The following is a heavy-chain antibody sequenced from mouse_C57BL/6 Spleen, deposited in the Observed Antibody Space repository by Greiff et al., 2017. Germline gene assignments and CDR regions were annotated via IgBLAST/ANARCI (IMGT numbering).Heavy chain of an antibody. J-gene: IGHJ2*01. Sequence: QVQLQESGAELVRPGASVTLSCKASGYTFTDYEMHWVKQTPVHGLEWIGAIDPETGGTAYNQKFKGKAILTADKSSSTAYMELRSLTSEDSAVYYCTRRDYDYDVAYFDYWGQGTTLTVSS. CDR2: IDPETGGT. CDR1: GYTFTDYE. V-gene: IGHV1-15*01. D-gene: IGHD2-4*01. CDR3: TRRDYDYDVAYFDY.